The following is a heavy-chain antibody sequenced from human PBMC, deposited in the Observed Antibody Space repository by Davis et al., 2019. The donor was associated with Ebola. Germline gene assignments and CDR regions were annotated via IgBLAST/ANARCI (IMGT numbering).Heavy chain of an antibody. CDR1: GFTFSSYW. CDR3: ARVAAAGLYYYYGMDV. CDR2: INSDGSST. D-gene: IGHD6-13*01. Sequence: GESLKISCAASGFTFSSYWMHWVRQAPGKGLVWVSRINSDGSSTSYADSVKGRSTISRDNAKNTLYLQMNSLRAEDTAVYYCARVAAAGLYYYYGMDVWGQGTTVTVSS. J-gene: IGHJ6*02. V-gene: IGHV3-74*01.